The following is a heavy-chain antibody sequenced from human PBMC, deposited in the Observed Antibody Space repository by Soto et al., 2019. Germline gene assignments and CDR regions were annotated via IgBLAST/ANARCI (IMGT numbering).Heavy chain of an antibody. Sequence: EVQLVESGGGLVQPGGSLRLSCASSGFTFSTYWMSWVRQAPGKGLEWVANIKQDGSDKYYVDSVKGRFTISRDNAKNSLYLQMNGLRAEDTAVYYCARVKSLAGHYWGQGTLVTVSS. D-gene: IGHD2-15*01. V-gene: IGHV3-7*05. CDR2: IKQDGSDK. CDR1: GFTFSTYW. CDR3: ARVKSLAGHY. J-gene: IGHJ4*02.